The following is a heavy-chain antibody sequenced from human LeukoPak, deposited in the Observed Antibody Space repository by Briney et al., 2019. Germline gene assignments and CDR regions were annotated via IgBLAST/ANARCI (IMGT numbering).Heavy chain of an antibody. V-gene: IGHV3-15*01. D-gene: IGHD6-13*01. J-gene: IGHJ4*02. CDR2: IKSKIDGGTT. CDR3: TTDAGYTSRWYNY. Sequence: GGSLRLSCAASGFTFSNAWMSWVRQAPGKGLEWVGRIKSKIDGGTTDYATPVKGRFSVSRDDSRNTLHLQMNSLKTEDTAVYYCTTDAGYTSRWYNYWGQGTLVTVSS. CDR1: GFTFSNAW.